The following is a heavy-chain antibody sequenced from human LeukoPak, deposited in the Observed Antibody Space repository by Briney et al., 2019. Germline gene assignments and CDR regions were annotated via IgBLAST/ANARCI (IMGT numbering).Heavy chain of an antibody. CDR3: ARTPPRGGFDY. Sequence: SETLSLTCAVCGGSFSDYYWSWIRQPPGKGLEWIGEINHSGSTNYNPSLKSRVTISVDTSKNQFSLKLSSVTAADTAVYYCARTPPRGGFDYWGQGTLVTVSS. CDR2: INHSGST. J-gene: IGHJ4*02. D-gene: IGHD2-15*01. V-gene: IGHV4-34*01. CDR1: GGSFSDYY.